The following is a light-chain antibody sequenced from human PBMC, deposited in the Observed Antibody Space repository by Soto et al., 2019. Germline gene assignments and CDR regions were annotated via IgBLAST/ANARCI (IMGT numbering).Light chain of an antibody. CDR1: QSVSTY. CDR3: QQHSASPT. J-gene: IGKJ5*01. Sequence: SALTQSPGTRSLSPGEGTTSFCRASQSVSTYLAWYQQKPGQAPRLLIYDASYRATGIPARFSGSGSGTDFTLTISSLEPEDFAVYYCQQHSASPTFGQGTRLEI. CDR2: DAS. V-gene: IGKV3-11*01.